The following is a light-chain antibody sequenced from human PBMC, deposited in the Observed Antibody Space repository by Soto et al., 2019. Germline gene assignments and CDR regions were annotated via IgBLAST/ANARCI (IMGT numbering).Light chain of an antibody. Sequence: DIQLTQSPSSLSASVGDRITITCRSSQSISRYLNWYQQRPGTAPKVLIFGANSLQSGVPSRFSGSGSGTAFTLPISSLQPEDFATYYCQQNYGTPGTFGQGTKVDVK. CDR3: QQNYGTPGT. J-gene: IGKJ1*01. V-gene: IGKV1-39*01. CDR1: QSISRY. CDR2: GAN.